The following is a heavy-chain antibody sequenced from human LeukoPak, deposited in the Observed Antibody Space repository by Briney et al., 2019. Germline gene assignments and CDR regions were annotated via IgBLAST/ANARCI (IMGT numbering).Heavy chain of an antibody. CDR1: GGSISSSSYY. V-gene: IGHV4-39*07. J-gene: IGHJ6*03. CDR2: IYYSGST. Sequence: PSETLSLTCTVSGGSISSSSYYWGWIRQPPGKGLEWIGSIYYSGSTYYNPSLKSRVTISVDKSINQFSLKLSSVTAADTAVYYCARDKWITFGGGDYYYMDVWGKGTTVTISS. CDR3: ARDKWITFGGGDYYYMDV. D-gene: IGHD3-16*01.